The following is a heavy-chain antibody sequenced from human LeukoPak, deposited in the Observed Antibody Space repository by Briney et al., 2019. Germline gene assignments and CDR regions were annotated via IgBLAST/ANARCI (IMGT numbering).Heavy chain of an antibody. J-gene: IGHJ5*02. CDR2: IRYDGSNK. CDR1: GFTFSSYG. Sequence: PGGSLRLSCAASGFTFSSYGMHWVRQVPGKGLEWVAFIRYDGSNKYYADSVKGRFTISRDNSKNTLYLQMNSLRAEDTAVYYCAKESWRGYCSSTSCESPWGQGTLVTVTS. CDR3: AKESWRGYCSSTSCESP. D-gene: IGHD2-2*01. V-gene: IGHV3-30*02.